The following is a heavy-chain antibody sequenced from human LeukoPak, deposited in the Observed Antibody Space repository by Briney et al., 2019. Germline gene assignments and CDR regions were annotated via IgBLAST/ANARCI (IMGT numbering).Heavy chain of an antibody. J-gene: IGHJ3*02. CDR3: AKSSSDWSRALDT. V-gene: IGHV3-23*01. CDR2: IGGSGGST. Sequence: GGSLRLSCAASGFTFSSYAMSWVRQAPGKGLEWVSAIGGSGGSTYYADSVKGRFTISRDNSKNTLYLHINSLRAEDTAVYYCAKSSSDWSRALDTWGQGTMVTVSS. D-gene: IGHD3-9*01. CDR1: GFTFSSYA.